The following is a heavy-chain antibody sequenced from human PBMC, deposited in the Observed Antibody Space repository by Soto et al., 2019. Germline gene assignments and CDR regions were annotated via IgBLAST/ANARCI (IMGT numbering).Heavy chain of an antibody. CDR3: ARGNRFLEWLSSDS. CDR1: GFTFSDYY. Sequence: GGSLRLSCAASGFTFSDYYMSWIRQAPGKGLEWVSYISSSGSTIYYADSVKGRFTISRDNAKNSLYLQMNSLRAEDTAVYYCARGNRFLEWLSSDSWGQGTLVTVSS. D-gene: IGHD3-3*01. J-gene: IGHJ4*02. V-gene: IGHV3-11*01. CDR2: ISSSGSTI.